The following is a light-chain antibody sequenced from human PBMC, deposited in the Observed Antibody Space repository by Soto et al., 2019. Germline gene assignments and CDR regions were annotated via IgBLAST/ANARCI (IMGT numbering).Light chain of an antibody. CDR1: QTITTH. J-gene: IGKJ3*01. V-gene: IGKV1-39*01. CDR3: QQNYGTPCT. Sequence: DTQMTQAPSSLSASLGVTVTITCRASQTITTHLNWYQQRPGKAPKLLIYAASRLQSGVPSGFSGGGSGTDFTLTISSLQPEDFAAYYCQQNYGTPCTFGHGTKVDIK. CDR2: AAS.